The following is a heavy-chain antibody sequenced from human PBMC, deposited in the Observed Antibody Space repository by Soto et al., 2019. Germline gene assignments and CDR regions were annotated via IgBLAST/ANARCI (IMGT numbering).Heavy chain of an antibody. D-gene: IGHD2-15*01. V-gene: IGHV4-34*01. J-gene: IGHJ6*02. CDR3: AREFFVARAYYYYGMDV. Sequence: QVQLQQWGAGLLKPSETLSLTCAVYGGSFSGYYWSWIREPPGKGLEWIGEINHSGSTNYNPSLTSRVTISVSPSKNHFSLKLSSVTATDTAVYYCAREFFVARAYYYYGMDVWGQGTTVTVSS. CDR2: INHSGST. CDR1: GGSFSGYY.